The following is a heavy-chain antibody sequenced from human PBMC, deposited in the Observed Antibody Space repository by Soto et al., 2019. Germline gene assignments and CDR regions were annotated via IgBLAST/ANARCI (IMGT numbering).Heavy chain of an antibody. D-gene: IGHD3-10*01. V-gene: IGHV1-18*04. J-gene: IGHJ4*02. CDR3: ARDEGIRGFDS. Sequence: QVQLVQSGDEVKKSGASVKVSCKASGYTFSNYGISWVRQAPGQGLEWMGWISGYNGLTAYAQNVKGRVTMTIDTPTTTVFRELTGLRSNDTAVYYCARDEGIRGFDSWGQGTLVTVSS. CDR1: GYTFSNYG. CDR2: ISGYNGLT.